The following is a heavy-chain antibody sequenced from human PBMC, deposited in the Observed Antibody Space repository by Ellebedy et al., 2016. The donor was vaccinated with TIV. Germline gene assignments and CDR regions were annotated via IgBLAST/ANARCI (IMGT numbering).Heavy chain of an antibody. J-gene: IGHJ4*02. CDR2: VSYSGSN. V-gene: IGHV4-59*08. CDR1: GGSISSYH. CDR3: ARHGYSSGPYYFDY. Sequence: MPSETLSLTCTVSGGSISSYHWSRIRQPPGKGLEWSGDVSYSGSNNYNPALKSRVTISVDTSKHQFSLKLSSVTAADTAVYYCARHGYSSGPYYFDYWGQGTLVTVSS. D-gene: IGHD6-19*01.